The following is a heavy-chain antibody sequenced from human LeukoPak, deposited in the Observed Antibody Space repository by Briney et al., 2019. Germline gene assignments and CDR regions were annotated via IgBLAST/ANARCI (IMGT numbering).Heavy chain of an antibody. Sequence: ASVKVSCKASGYTFTSYYMHWVRQAPGQGLEWMGIINPSGGSTSYAQKFQGRVTMTRDTSTSTVYMELSSLRSEDTAVYYCARERDIVVVQAAIHSWFDPWGRGTLVTVSS. CDR2: INPSGGST. D-gene: IGHD2-2*02. J-gene: IGHJ5*02. V-gene: IGHV1-46*01. CDR3: ARERDIVVVQAAIHSWFDP. CDR1: GYTFTSYY.